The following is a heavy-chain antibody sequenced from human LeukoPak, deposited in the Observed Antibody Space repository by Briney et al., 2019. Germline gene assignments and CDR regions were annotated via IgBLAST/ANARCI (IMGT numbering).Heavy chain of an antibody. CDR1: GFTFRSYW. V-gene: IGHV3-7*01. CDR3: ARNQRLLGNCSSSACYPLYFDY. J-gene: IGHJ4*02. D-gene: IGHD6-25*01. CDR2: INEDGSEI. Sequence: GGSLRLSCAASGFTFRSYWMSWVRQAPGKGVEWVANINEDGSEIHYVDFVEGRFTISRDNAKNSLYLQMNSLRVEDTAVYYCARNQRLLGNCSSSACYPLYFDYWGQGAQVTVSS.